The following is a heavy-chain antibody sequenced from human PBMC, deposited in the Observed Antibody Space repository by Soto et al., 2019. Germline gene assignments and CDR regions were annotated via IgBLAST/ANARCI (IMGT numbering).Heavy chain of an antibody. CDR1: GYRFTSYW. V-gene: IGHV5-10-1*01. CDR3: ARHYCSGDSCYSGADFDY. D-gene: IGHD2-15*01. CDR2: IDPSDSYT. Sequence: PGESLKISCKGSGYRFTSYWISWVRQMPGKGLEWMGRIDPSDSYTKNSPSFQGHVSISVDKSISTAYLQWSSLKASDTAMYYCARHYCSGDSCYSGADFDYWGQGTRVTVSS. J-gene: IGHJ4*02.